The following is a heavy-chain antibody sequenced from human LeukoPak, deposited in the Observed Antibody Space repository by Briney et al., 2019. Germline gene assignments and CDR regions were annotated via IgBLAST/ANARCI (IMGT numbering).Heavy chain of an antibody. D-gene: IGHD3-3*01. Sequence: ASVKVSCKTSEYSLTQYPIHWVRQAPGHRLEWMGWINTVSGNTRYSQNFQGRVTITRDTSASTAYMELGYLKSEDTAIYYCANWAGAPADYFSGPLDYWGQGTLVTVSS. CDR2: INTVSGNT. J-gene: IGHJ4*02. CDR3: ANWAGAPADYFSGPLDY. CDR1: EYSLTQYP. V-gene: IGHV1-3*04.